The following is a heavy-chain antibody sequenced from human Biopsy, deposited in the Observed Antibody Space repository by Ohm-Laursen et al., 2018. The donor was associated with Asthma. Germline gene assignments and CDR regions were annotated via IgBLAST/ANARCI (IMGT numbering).Heavy chain of an antibody. D-gene: IGHD6-19*01. CDR2: IKSKTDGGTT. CDR3: SRVSGGWLANYGMDV. CDR1: GFTFSNAW. Sequence: GSLRLSCAASGFTFSNAWMSWVRQAPGKGLEWVGRIKSKTDGGTTDYAAPVKGRFTISRDDSKNTLYLQMNSLKTEDTAVYYCSRVSGGWLANYGMDVWGQGTTVSVSS. J-gene: IGHJ6*02. V-gene: IGHV3-15*01.